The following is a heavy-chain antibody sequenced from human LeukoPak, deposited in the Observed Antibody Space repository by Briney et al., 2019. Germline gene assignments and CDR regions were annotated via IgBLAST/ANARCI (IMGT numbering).Heavy chain of an antibody. CDR1: GGSINSGDYF. D-gene: IGHD3-22*01. J-gene: IGHJ4*02. Sequence: PSETLSLTCTVSGGSINSGDYFWNWIRQPAGKGLEWIGRVHTSGNTHHNPSLKSRITISTDTSKNQFSLELTSVTAADTAVFYCARSRDRRGYQFKGFDYWGQGALVVVSS. CDR3: ARSRDRRGYQFKGFDY. CDR2: VHTSGNT. V-gene: IGHV4-61*02.